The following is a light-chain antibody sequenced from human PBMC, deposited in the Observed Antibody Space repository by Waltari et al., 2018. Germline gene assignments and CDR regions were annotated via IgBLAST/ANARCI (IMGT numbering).Light chain of an antibody. J-gene: IGKJ4*01. CDR3: QQYDISPLT. CDR1: QTVRTNY. Sequence: IVLTQSPGTLSLSPGERATLSCRASQTVRTNYLPWYQQKPGQAPTLLIYDTSNRATGIPDRFSGSGSGTDFSLTISSLEPEDFAVYYCQQYDISPLTFGGGTKVETK. V-gene: IGKV3-20*01. CDR2: DTS.